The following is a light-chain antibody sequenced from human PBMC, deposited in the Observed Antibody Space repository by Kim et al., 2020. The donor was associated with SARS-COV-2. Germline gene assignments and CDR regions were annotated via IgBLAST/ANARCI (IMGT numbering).Light chain of an antibody. J-gene: IGLJ2*01. CDR2: DVS. CDR3: CSYAGSYTLI. CDR1: SSDVGGSKY. Sequence: GQSVTISCTGTSSDVGGSKYVSWYQQHPGKAPKVMIYDVSERPSGVPDRISGSKSGNTASLTISGLRAEDEADYYCCSYAGSYTLIFGGGTKLTVL. V-gene: IGLV2-11*01.